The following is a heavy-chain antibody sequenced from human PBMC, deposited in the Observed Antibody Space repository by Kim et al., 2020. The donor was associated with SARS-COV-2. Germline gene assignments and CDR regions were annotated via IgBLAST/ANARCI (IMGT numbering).Heavy chain of an antibody. CDR1: GFTFSSYA. V-gene: IGHV3-23*01. J-gene: IGHJ4*02. CDR2: ISGSGGST. Sequence: GGSLRLSCAASGFTFSSYAMNWVRQAPGKGLEWVSGISGSGGSTYYADSVKGRFTISRDNAKNTLYLQMNSLRAEDTAVYYCAKDPWLRLEGSFDYWGQGTLVTVSS. CDR3: AKDPWLRLEGSFDY. D-gene: IGHD5-12*01.